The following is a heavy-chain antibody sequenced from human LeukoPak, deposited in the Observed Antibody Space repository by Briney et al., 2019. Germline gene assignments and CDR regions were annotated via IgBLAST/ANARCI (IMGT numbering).Heavy chain of an antibody. CDR1: GFVFSTHS. V-gene: IGHV3-21*01. CDR3: VRDADGGNSWFDS. CDR2: ISSSNGDI. J-gene: IGHJ5*01. Sequence: PGGSLRLSCAASGFVFSTHSMNWVRQAPGKGLEWVSWISSSNGDIYYADSVRGRFTISRDDAKKSLYLQMNSLRAEDTAVYYCVRDADGGNSWFDSWGPGTLVTVSS. D-gene: IGHD4-23*01.